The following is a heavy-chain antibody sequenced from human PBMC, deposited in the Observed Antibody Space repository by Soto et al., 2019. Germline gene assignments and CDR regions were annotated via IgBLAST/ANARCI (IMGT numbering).Heavy chain of an antibody. D-gene: IGHD3-10*01. J-gene: IGHJ5*02. CDR3: ARRRVRGVIATWFDP. CDR2: IYHSGST. V-gene: IGHV4-4*01. CDR1: GDSTGISNW. Sequence: PXESLCLAGIVSGDSTGISNWWSWVRQPPGQGLEWIGEIYHSGSTNYNPSLKSRVSMSVNRFKNHFSLKLTSVTAADTAVYFCARRRVRGVIATWFDPWGQGALVTVSS.